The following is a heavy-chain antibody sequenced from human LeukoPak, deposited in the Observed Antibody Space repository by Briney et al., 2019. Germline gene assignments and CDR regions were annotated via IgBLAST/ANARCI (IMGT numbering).Heavy chain of an antibody. CDR2: INPNSGGT. CDR1: GYTFTGYY. CDR3: ARKSSSWYYFDY. J-gene: IGHJ4*02. Sequence: ASVNVSCKASGYTFTGYYMHWVRQAPGQGLEWMGRINPNSGGTNYAQKFQGWVTMTRDTSISTAYMELSRLRSDDTAVYYCARKSSSWYYFDYWGQGTLVTVSS. V-gene: IGHV1-2*04. D-gene: IGHD6-13*01.